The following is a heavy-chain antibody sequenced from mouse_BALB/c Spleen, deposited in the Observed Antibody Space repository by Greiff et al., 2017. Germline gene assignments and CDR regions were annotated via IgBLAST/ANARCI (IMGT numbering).Heavy chain of an antibody. CDR1: GFTFSSFG. CDR3: ARTYYEYDAPWFAY. D-gene: IGHD2-4*01. V-gene: IGHV5-17*02. J-gene: IGHJ3*01. CDR2: ISSGSSTI. Sequence: EVKLVESGGGLVQPGGSRKLSCAASGFTFSSFGMHWVRQAPEKGLEWVAYISSGSSTIYYADTVKGRFTISRDNPKNTLFLQMTSLRSEDTAMYYCARTYYEYDAPWFAYWGQGTLVTVSA.